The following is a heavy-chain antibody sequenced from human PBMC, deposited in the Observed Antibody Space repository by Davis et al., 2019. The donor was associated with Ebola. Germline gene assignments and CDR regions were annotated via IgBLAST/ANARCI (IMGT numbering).Heavy chain of an antibody. D-gene: IGHD3-10*01. CDR3: ARGGYGSGSSSFYYYYGMDV. CDR1: GFTFSIYS. V-gene: IGHV3-48*02. J-gene: IGHJ6*02. CDR2: ISSSSSGI. Sequence: GESLKISCAASGFTFSIYSMNWVRQAPGKGLEWVSYISSSSSGIYYADSVKGRFTISRDNGKNSLYLSMNSLRDEDTAVYYCARGGYGSGSSSFYYYYGMDVWGQGTTVTVSS.